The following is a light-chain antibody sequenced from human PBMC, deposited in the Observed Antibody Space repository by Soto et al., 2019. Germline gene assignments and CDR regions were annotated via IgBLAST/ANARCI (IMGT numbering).Light chain of an antibody. Sequence: QSALTQPASVSGSPGQSSTMSYTGASSDIDGYDYVSWYQHHPGEAPKLLIYDVTNRPSGVSNRFSASKSGNTASLTISGLQAEDEADYYCSSYTSRNTVVFGGGTKVTVL. CDR2: DVT. CDR3: SSYTSRNTVV. CDR1: SSDIDGYDY. J-gene: IGLJ2*01. V-gene: IGLV2-14*01.